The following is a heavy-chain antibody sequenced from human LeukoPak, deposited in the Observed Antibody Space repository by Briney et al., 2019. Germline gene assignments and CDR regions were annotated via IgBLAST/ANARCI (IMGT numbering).Heavy chain of an antibody. CDR1: GGSISSGSYY. V-gene: IGHV4-61*02. CDR2: IYTSGST. J-gene: IGHJ6*03. CDR3: ARDLGDSSSWYYKDYYYMDV. Sequence: TLSLTCTVSGGSISSGSYYWSWIRQPAGKGLEGIGRIYTSGSTNYKPSLKSRVTISVDTSKNQFSLKLSSVTAADTAVYYCARDLGDSSSWYYKDYYYMDVWGKGTTVTVSS. D-gene: IGHD6-13*01.